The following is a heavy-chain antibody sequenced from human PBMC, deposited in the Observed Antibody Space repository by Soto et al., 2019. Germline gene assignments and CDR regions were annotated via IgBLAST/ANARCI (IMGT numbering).Heavy chain of an antibody. Sequence: SETLSLTCSVSGASIRSYYWHWIRQPPGKGLEWIGYVYTSDYTRYSSSLKSRVTISVDTSKNQFSLKLSSVTAADTAVYYCARGGAHYYYGMDVWGQGTTVTVSS. CDR3: ARGGAHYYYGMDV. V-gene: IGHV4-59*01. J-gene: IGHJ6*02. CDR1: GASIRSYY. CDR2: VYTSDYT.